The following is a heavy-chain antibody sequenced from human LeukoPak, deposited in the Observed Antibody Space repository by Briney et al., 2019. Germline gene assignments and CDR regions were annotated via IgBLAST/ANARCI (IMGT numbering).Heavy chain of an antibody. Sequence: PGGSLRLSCAASGFTFSSYAMSWVRQAPGKGLEWVASIKQDGSDKYYVDSVKGRFTFSRDNAKNSLYLQMNSLRAEDTAVYYCTRGAGSSDYWGQGTLVTVSS. J-gene: IGHJ4*02. CDR1: GFTFSSYA. V-gene: IGHV3-7*05. D-gene: IGHD1-26*01. CDR3: TRGAGSSDY. CDR2: IKQDGSDK.